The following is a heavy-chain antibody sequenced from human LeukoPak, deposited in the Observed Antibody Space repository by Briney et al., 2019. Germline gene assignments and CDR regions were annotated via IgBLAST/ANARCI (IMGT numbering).Heavy chain of an antibody. J-gene: IGHJ6*02. CDR1: GIAFSSYA. D-gene: IGHD6-19*01. V-gene: IGHV3-23*01. CDR3: AKDHGSSSGWYFWEENKYYNNYYGMDV. CDR2: ISGSGTNR. Sequence: QPGGSLRLSCAVSGIAFSSYAMSWVRQAPGKGLEWVSAISGSGTNRYYADSVKGRFTVSRDNSRNTVYLQMNSLRAEDTAVYYCAKDHGSSSGWYFWEENKYYNNYYGMDVWGQGTTVTVSS.